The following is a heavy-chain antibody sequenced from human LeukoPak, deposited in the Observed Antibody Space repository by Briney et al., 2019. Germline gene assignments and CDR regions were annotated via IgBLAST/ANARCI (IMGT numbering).Heavy chain of an antibody. CDR2: ISYDGSNK. V-gene: IGHV3-30*18. CDR1: GFTFSRYG. CDR3: AKGLSSGWYVVDY. Sequence: GGSLRLSCAASGFTFSRYGMHWVRQAPGKGLEWVAVISYDGSNKYYADSVKGRFTISRDNSKNTLYLQMNSLRAEDTAVYYCAKGLSSGWYVVDYWGQGTLVTVSS. D-gene: IGHD6-19*01. J-gene: IGHJ4*02.